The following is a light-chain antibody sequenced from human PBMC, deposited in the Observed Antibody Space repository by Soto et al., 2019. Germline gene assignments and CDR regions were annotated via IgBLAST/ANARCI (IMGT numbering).Light chain of an antibody. J-gene: IGKJ4*01. CDR3: QQYNNWPPLT. V-gene: IGKV3-20*01. CDR2: GAS. CDR1: QSVNSGY. Sequence: EIVLTQSPGTLSLSPGERATLSCRASQSVNSGYLAWYQHKPGQAPRLLIYGASSRATAIPDRFSGSGSGTDFTLTISSLQSEDFAVYYCQQYNNWPPLTFGGGTKVDIK.